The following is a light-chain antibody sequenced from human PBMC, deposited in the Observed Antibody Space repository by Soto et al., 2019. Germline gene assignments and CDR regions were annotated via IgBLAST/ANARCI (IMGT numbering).Light chain of an antibody. CDR3: QTWGTGIHV. Sequence: QAVVTQSPSASASLGASVKLTCTLSSGHSSYAIAWHQQQPEKGPRYLMKLNSDGSHSKGDGIPDRFSGSSSGAERYLIISSLHSEDEADYYCQTWGTGIHVFGTGTKLTVL. J-gene: IGLJ1*01. CDR2: LNSDGSH. CDR1: SGHSSYA. V-gene: IGLV4-69*01.